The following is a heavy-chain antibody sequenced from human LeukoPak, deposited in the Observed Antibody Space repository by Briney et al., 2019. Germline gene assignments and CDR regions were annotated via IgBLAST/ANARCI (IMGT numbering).Heavy chain of an antibody. D-gene: IGHD5-18*01. Sequence: GGSLRLSCTTSGFTFGDHAMSWVRQAPGKGLEWVGFIRSKGYGGTTEYAASVKGRFAISRDDSKSIAYLQMNSLKTEGTAVYYCTRGPTQQWVYYVMDVWGQGTTAIVSS. CDR2: IRSKGYGGTT. V-gene: IGHV3-49*04. CDR3: TRGPTQQWVYYVMDV. J-gene: IGHJ6*02. CDR1: GFTFGDHA.